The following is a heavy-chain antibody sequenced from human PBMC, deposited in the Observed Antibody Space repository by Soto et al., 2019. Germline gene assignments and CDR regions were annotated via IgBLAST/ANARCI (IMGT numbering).Heavy chain of an antibody. CDR3: VRGGIAGTWFDP. J-gene: IGHJ5*02. V-gene: IGHV4-31*03. D-gene: IGHD6-13*01. CDR2: IFHSGST. CDR1: GGSITSGGFY. Sequence: QVQLQESGPGLVKPSQTLSLTCSVSGGSITSGGFYWSWIRQHPEKGLEWIAYIFHSGSTDYNPSIKRRIIISADTSKNQFSLKLTSVTAADTAVYDCVRGGIAGTWFDPWGQGTLVTVSS.